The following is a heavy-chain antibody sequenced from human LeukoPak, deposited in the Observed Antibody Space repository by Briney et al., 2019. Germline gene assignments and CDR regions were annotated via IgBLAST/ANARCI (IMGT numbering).Heavy chain of an antibody. CDR3: AKDRWSSPISSFDI. Sequence: GGSLRLSCAASGFTFNSYAMNWVRQAPGKGLEWVSGISGSSGSTYYADSVKGRFTISRDNSKNTLYLQMNSLRAEDTAVYYCAKDRWSSPISSFDIWGQGAMVTASS. CDR1: GFTFNSYA. CDR2: ISGSSGST. V-gene: IGHV3-23*01. J-gene: IGHJ3*02. D-gene: IGHD2/OR15-2a*01.